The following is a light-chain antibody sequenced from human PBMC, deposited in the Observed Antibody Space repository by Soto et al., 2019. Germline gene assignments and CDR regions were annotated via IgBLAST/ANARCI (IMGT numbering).Light chain of an antibody. CDR1: QSINTH. CDR3: QQSLITQYS. V-gene: IGKV1-39*01. CDR2: LAS. J-gene: IGKJ2*03. Sequence: DIQMTQSPSSLSASVEDRVIITCRASQSINTHLNWYHQKPGKAPRLLIYLASSLQSGVPSRFSGSGSGTDFTLTISSQQPEDFATYYCQQSLITQYSFGQGTKVDIK.